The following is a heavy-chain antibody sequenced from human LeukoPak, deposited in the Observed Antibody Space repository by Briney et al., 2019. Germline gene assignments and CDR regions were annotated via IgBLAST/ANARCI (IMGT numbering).Heavy chain of an antibody. J-gene: IGHJ4*02. V-gene: IGHV3-30-3*01. CDR2: ISYDGSNK. D-gene: IGHD3-22*01. CDR1: GFXFSSYA. CDR3: ARAQTPWYYDSSGYSPPDY. Sequence: GRSLRLSCAASGFXFSSYAMHWVRQAPGKGLEWVAVISYDGSNKYYADSVKGRFTISRDNSKHTLYLQMNSPRAEDTAVYYCARAQTPWYYDSSGYSPPDYWGQGTLVTVSS.